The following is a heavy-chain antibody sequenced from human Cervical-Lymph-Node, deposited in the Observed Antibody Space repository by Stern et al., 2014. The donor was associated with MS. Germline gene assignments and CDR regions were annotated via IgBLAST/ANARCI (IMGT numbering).Heavy chain of an antibody. V-gene: IGHV3-33*01. CDR1: GFTFSDYG. D-gene: IGHD2-15*01. CDR3: ARGFCSGGTCFSLWYFDF. CDR2: IWSDGTKE. Sequence: QVQLVESGGGWVQPGRSLRLSCAASGFTFSDYGMHWVRQTPGKGLEWVAVIWSDGTKEYEADSVKGRFTISRDNSQNTFYLQMNSLRVEDTAVYYCARGFCSGGTCFSLWYFDFWGRGTRVTVS. J-gene: IGHJ2*01.